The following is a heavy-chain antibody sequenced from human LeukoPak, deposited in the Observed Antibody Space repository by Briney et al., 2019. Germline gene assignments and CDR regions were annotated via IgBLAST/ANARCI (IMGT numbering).Heavy chain of an antibody. Sequence: GASVKVSCKASGYTFTGYYMHWVRQAPGQGLEWMGIINPSGGSTSYAQKFQGRVTMTRDTSTSTVYMELSSLRSEDTAVYYCARATAMARLDYWGQGTLVTVSS. V-gene: IGHV1-46*01. D-gene: IGHD5-18*01. CDR2: INPSGGST. J-gene: IGHJ4*02. CDR3: ARATAMARLDY. CDR1: GYTFTGYY.